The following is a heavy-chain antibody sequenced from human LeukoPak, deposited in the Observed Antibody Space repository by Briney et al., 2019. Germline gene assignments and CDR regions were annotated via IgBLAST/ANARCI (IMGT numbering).Heavy chain of an antibody. J-gene: IGHJ4*02. D-gene: IGHD6-19*01. CDR3: ARDRSVDGTV. CDR1: GFTFSSYS. V-gene: IGHV3-21*05. Sequence: PGGSLRLSCAASGFTFSSYSMNWVRQAPGKGLEWVSYISSSSSYTNYAVSVKGRFTISRDNAKNSLYPQMDSLRAEDTAVYYCARDRSVDGTVWGQGTLVTVSS. CDR2: ISSSSSYT.